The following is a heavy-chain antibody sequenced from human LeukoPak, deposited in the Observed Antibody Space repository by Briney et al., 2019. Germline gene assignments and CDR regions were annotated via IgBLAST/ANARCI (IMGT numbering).Heavy chain of an antibody. D-gene: IGHD6-19*01. Sequence: GGSLRLSCAASGFTFSDYGVNWVRQAPGKGLEWVSSISGSGRSIFYADSVRGRFTVSRDNAKNSLYLQMNSLRAEDTAVYYCARGRGGVAGTDYFDYWGQGTLVTVSS. CDR3: ARGRGGVAGTDYFDY. CDR2: ISGSGRSI. J-gene: IGHJ4*02. V-gene: IGHV3-21*01. CDR1: GFTFSDYG.